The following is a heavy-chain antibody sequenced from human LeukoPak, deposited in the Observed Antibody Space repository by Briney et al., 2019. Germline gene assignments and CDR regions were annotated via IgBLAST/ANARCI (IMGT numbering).Heavy chain of an antibody. D-gene: IGHD3-9*01. CDR3: ARDLGYDILAGYPDY. Sequence: PGGSLRLSCAVSGFTFNRYAMHWVRQAPGKGLEWVTVISYDGSNKYYADSVKGRFTISRDNSKNTLYLQMNSLRAEDTAVYYCARDLGYDILAGYPDYWGQGALVTVSS. V-gene: IGHV3-30-3*01. CDR2: ISYDGSNK. CDR1: GFTFNRYA. J-gene: IGHJ4*02.